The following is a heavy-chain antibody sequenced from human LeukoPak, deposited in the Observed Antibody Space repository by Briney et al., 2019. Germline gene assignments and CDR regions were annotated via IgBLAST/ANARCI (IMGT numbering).Heavy chain of an antibody. CDR1: GYTFSGYY. D-gene: IGHD3-10*01. Sequence: ASVKVSCKASGYTFSGYYMQWVRQAPGQGLEWMGWNNPNSGDTNYAQKFQGRVTMTRDTSISTAYMELIRLRSDDTAVYYCARVHHSGSGTYYPLDNWGQGTLVTVSS. CDR3: ARVHHSGSGTYYPLDN. J-gene: IGHJ4*02. V-gene: IGHV1-2*02. CDR2: NNPNSGDT.